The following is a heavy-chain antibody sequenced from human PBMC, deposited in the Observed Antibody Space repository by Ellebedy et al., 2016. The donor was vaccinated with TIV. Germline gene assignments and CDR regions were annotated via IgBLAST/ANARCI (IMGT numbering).Heavy chain of an antibody. V-gene: IGHV4-59*08. D-gene: IGHD2-2*01. CDR2: IYHNGGT. CDR1: GGSISGYY. J-gene: IGHJ3*02. Sequence: SEALSLTCTVSGGSISGYYWSWIRQPPGKGLEWVGYIYHNGGTNYSPSLKSRLTISVDTSRNQFSLKLSSVTAADTAVYYCARSSAVPGDYDAFDIWGQGTLVTVSS. CDR3: ARSSAVPGDYDAFDI.